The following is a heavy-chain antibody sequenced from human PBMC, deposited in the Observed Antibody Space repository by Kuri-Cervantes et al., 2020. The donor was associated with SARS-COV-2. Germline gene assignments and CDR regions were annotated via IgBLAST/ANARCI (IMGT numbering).Heavy chain of an antibody. CDR1: GGSISSGSNY. D-gene: IGHD3-9*01. CDR2: IYTSGST. V-gene: IGHV4-61*02. Sequence: LRLSCTVSGGSISSGSNYWNWIRQPAGKGLEWIGRIYTSGSTNYNPSLKSRVTIAVDTSKNQFSLKLSSMTAADTAVYYCARAPRTYYYDILTGHMDVWGQGTTVTVSS. CDR3: ARAPRTYYYDILTGHMDV. J-gene: IGHJ6*02.